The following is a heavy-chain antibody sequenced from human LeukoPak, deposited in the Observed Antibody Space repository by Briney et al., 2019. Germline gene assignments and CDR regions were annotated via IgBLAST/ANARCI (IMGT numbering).Heavy chain of an antibody. CDR3: AKVTVFVVVAVDYGMDV. CDR2: ISGSGGST. Sequence: GGSLRLSCAASGFTFSSYAMSWVRQAPGKGLEWVSAISGSGGSTYYADSVKGRFTISRDNSKNTLYPQMNSLRAEDTAVYYCAKVTVFVVVAVDYGMDVWGQGTTVTVSS. V-gene: IGHV3-23*01. CDR1: GFTFSSYA. J-gene: IGHJ6*02. D-gene: IGHD2-15*01.